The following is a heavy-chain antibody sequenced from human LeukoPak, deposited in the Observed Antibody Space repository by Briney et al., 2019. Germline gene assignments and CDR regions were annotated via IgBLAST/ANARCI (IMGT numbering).Heavy chain of an antibody. Sequence: QSGGSLRLSCAASGFTVSSNYMSWVRQAPGKGLEWVSVIYSGGSTYYADSVKGRFTISRDNSKNTLYLQMNSLRAEDTAVYYCAKARYRDYGDYAGDAFDIWGQGTMVTVSS. CDR1: GFTVSSNY. CDR2: IYSGGST. V-gene: IGHV3-53*01. CDR3: AKARYRDYGDYAGDAFDI. J-gene: IGHJ3*02. D-gene: IGHD4-17*01.